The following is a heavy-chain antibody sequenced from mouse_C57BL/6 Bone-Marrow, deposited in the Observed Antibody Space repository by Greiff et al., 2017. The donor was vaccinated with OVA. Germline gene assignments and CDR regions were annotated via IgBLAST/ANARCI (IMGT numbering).Heavy chain of an antibody. CDR1: GFTFSSYG. V-gene: IGHV5-6*02. CDR2: ISSGGSYT. CDR3: ARQRDYGWAWFDY. D-gene: IGHD1-1*01. Sequence: DVMLVESGGDLVKPGGSLKLSCAASGFTFSSYGMSWVRQTPDQRLEWVATISSGGSYTYYPDSVKGRFTITRDNAKNTRYLQMSSLKSEDTAMYYCARQRDYGWAWFDYWGQGTLVTVSA. J-gene: IGHJ3*01.